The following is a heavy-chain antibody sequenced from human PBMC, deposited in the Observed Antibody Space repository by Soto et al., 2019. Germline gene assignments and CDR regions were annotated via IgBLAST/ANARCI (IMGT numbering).Heavy chain of an antibody. D-gene: IGHD6-6*01. CDR2: IYPDDSDA. CDR3: GRDGLGSSSSFDF. CDR1: GYSFNDYL. V-gene: IGHV5-51*01. J-gene: IGHJ4*02. Sequence: PGESLKISCKGSGYSFNDYLIGWVRHTPGNGLEWMGIIYPDDSDAKYSPSFQGQVTMSADKSISTAYLQWTSLKASDTAMYYCGRDGLGSSSSFDFWGQGTLVTVSS.